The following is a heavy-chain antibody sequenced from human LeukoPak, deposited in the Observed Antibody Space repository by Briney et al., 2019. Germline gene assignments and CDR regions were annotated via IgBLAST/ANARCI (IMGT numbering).Heavy chain of an antibody. D-gene: IGHD2-21*02. CDR2: ITTTGST. CDR3: ARAGSDYCGGDCPKFDY. Sequence: SETLSLTCSVSSGSITSHFWSWIRQPAGKGLEWIGRITTTGSTNYNPSLKSRVTMSVDTSTNQLSLKLSSVTAADTAVYYCARAGSDYCGGDCPKFDYWGQGTLVTVSS. J-gene: IGHJ4*02. CDR1: SGSITSHF. V-gene: IGHV4-4*07.